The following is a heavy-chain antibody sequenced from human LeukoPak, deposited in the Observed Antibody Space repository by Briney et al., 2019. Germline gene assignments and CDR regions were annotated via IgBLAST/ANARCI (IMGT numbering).Heavy chain of an antibody. Sequence: PSETLSLTCTVSGGSISSYYWSWIRQPPGRGLEWIGYIYYSGSTNYNPSLKSRVTISVDTSKNQFSLKLSSVTAADTAVYYCARVGYSSGWYPYYYYYYYMDVWGKGTTVTISS. D-gene: IGHD6-19*01. CDR3: ARVGYSSGWYPYYYYYYYMDV. CDR1: GGSISSYY. V-gene: IGHV4-59*01. CDR2: IYYSGST. J-gene: IGHJ6*03.